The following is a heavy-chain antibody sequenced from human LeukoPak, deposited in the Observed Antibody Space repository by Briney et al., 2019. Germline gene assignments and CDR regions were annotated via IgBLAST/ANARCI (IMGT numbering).Heavy chain of an antibody. CDR3: AIDYDFWSGYYLSRPPHY. CDR1: GFTFSGYS. V-gene: IGHV3-21*01. D-gene: IGHD3-3*01. Sequence: KPGGSLRLSCAASGFTFSGYSMTWVRQAPGKGLEWVSPISGSSSYIDYVDSVKGRFTISRDNAKNSLYLQMNSLRAEDTAVYYCAIDYDFWSGYYLSRPPHYWGQGILVTVSS. J-gene: IGHJ4*02. CDR2: ISGSSSYI.